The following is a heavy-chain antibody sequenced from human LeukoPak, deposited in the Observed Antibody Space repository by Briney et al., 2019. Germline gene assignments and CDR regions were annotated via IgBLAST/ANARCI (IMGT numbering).Heavy chain of an antibody. Sequence: HPGGSLRLSCAAFGFTFSSYAMSWVRQAPGKGLEWVSAIRGSGGSTNYGDSVKGRFTISRDNSKNTLYLKMNSLRAEDTAVYYCARDKAPYDYVWGTPAYYFDYWGQGTLVTVSS. V-gene: IGHV3-23*01. J-gene: IGHJ4*02. CDR3: ARDKAPYDYVWGTPAYYFDY. D-gene: IGHD3-16*01. CDR1: GFTFSSYA. CDR2: IRGSGGST.